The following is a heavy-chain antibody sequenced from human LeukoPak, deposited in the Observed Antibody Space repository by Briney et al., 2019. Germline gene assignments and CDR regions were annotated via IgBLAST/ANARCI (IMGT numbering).Heavy chain of an antibody. V-gene: IGHV1-46*01. D-gene: IGHD3-22*01. CDR3: ARADPDKDSSGYYYIGEYFQH. CDR1: GYTFTSYY. CDR2: INPSGGST. Sequence: ASVKVSCKASGYTFTSYYMHWVRQAPGQGLEWMGIINPSGGSTSYAQKFQGRVTMTRDTSTSTVYMELSSLRSEDTAVYYCARADPDKDSSGYYYIGEYFQHWGQGTLVTVSS. J-gene: IGHJ1*01.